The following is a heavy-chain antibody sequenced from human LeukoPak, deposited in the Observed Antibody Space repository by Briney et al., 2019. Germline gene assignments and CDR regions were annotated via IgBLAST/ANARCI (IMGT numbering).Heavy chain of an antibody. V-gene: IGHV3-49*03. D-gene: IGHD3-22*01. CDR2: IRSKAYGGTT. CDR1: GFTFGDYA. Sequence: PGRSLRLSCTASGFTFGDYAMSWFRQAPGKGLEVVGFIRSKAYGGTTEYAASVKGRFTISRDDSKSLAYLQMNSLKTEDTAVYYCTRDFDSSGYIDYWGQGTLVTVSS. J-gene: IGHJ4*02. CDR3: TRDFDSSGYIDY.